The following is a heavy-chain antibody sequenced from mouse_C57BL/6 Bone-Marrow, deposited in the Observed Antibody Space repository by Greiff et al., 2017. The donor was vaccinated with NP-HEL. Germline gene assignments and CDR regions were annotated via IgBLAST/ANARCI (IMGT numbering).Heavy chain of an antibody. Sequence: EVQLQQSGPVLVKPGASVKMSCKASGYTFTDYYMNWVKQSHGKSLEWIGVINPYNGGTSYNQKFKGKATLTVDKSSSTAYMELNSLTSEDSAVYYCARPTGTDWYFNVWGTGTTVTVSS. CDR2: INPYNGGT. CDR3: ARPTGTDWYFNV. CDR1: GYTFTDYY. J-gene: IGHJ1*03. D-gene: IGHD4-1*02. V-gene: IGHV1-19*01.